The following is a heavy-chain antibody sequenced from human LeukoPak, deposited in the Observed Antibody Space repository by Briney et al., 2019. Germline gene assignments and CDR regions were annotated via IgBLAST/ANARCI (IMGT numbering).Heavy chain of an antibody. J-gene: IGHJ3*02. D-gene: IGHD5-12*01. Sequence: PSETLSLTCTVSGDSISSYYWSWIRQPPGKGLEWIGYIYYTGSTKYNPSLKSRVTISLDTSKKQFSLKLTSVTAADTAVYSCARTRRGYTYGFRSRELLKAFDIWGRGTVVTVSS. CDR3: ARTRRGYTYGFRSRELLKAFDI. V-gene: IGHV4-59*01. CDR1: GDSISSYY. CDR2: IYYTGST.